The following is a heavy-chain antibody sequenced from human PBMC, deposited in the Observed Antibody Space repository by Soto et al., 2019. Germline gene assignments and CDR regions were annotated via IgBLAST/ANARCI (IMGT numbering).Heavy chain of an antibody. D-gene: IGHD3-22*01. CDR3: ARGLIYDSSGYYFDY. Sequence: QVQLVQSGAEVKKPGASVKVSCKASGYTFTSYYMHWVRQAPGQGLEWMGIINPSGGSTRYAQKFQGRVTMTRDTATSTVYMDLSSLRSEDTAVYYCARGLIYDSSGYYFDYWGKGTLVTVSS. CDR1: GYTFTSYY. J-gene: IGHJ4*02. V-gene: IGHV1-46*01. CDR2: INPSGGST.